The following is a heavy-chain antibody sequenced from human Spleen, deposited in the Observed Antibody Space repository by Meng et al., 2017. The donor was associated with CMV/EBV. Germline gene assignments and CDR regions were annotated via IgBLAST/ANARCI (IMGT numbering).Heavy chain of an antibody. J-gene: IGHJ6*02. D-gene: IGHD3-16*01. CDR3: ARERLRLRKVGHMDV. Sequence: ASVKVSCKASGYTFTAYYIHWVRQAPGQGLEWMGWINPNNGDANFAQEFQGRVTMTRDTSISTAYMELSRLRSDDTAVYYCARERLRLRKVGHMDVWGQGTTVTVSS. CDR1: GYTFTAYY. CDR2: INPNNGDA. V-gene: IGHV1-2*02.